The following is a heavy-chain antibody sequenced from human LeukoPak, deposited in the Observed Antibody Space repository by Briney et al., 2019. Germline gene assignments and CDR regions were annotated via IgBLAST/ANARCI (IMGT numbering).Heavy chain of an antibody. CDR3: AREVSSSSPAFDP. Sequence: ASVKVSCKASEYTFTGYYMHWVRQAPGQGLEWMGWMHPNGGGTNYAQKLQGRVTMTTDTSTSTAYMELRSLRSDDTAVYYCAREVSSSSPAFDPWGQGTLVTVSS. D-gene: IGHD6-13*01. V-gene: IGHV1-2*02. CDR1: EYTFTGYY. J-gene: IGHJ5*02. CDR2: MHPNGGGT.